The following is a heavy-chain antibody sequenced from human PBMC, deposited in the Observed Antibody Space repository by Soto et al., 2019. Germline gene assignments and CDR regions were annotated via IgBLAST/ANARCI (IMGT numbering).Heavy chain of an antibody. CDR3: ARQGYCSGGSCYSNWFDP. CDR1: GGSISSSSYY. CDR2: IYYSGST. J-gene: IGHJ5*02. D-gene: IGHD2-15*01. V-gene: IGHV4-39*01. Sequence: QLQLQESGPGLVKPSETLSLTCTVSGGSISSSSYYWGWIRQPPGKGLEWIGSIYYSGSTYYNSSLKSRVTISVDTSKNQFSLKLSSVTAADTAVYYCARQGYCSGGSCYSNWFDPWGQGTLVTVSS.